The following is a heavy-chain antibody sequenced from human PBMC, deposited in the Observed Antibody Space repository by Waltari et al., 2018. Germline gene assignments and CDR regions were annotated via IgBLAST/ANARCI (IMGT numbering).Heavy chain of an antibody. CDR3: ARPYYDFWSGSGAADV. D-gene: IGHD3-3*01. Sequence: QVQLVQSGAEVKKPGASVKVSCKASGYTFTGYYMHWVRQAPGQGLGWMGWINPNSGGTNYAQKFQGRVTMTRDTSISTAYMELSRLRSDDTAVYYCARPYYDFWSGSGAADVWGQGTTVTVSS. V-gene: IGHV1-2*02. J-gene: IGHJ6*02. CDR2: INPNSGGT. CDR1: GYTFTGYY.